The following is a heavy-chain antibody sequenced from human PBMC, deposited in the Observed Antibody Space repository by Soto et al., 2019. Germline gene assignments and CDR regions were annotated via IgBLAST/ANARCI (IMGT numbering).Heavy chain of an antibody. CDR3: ARARIAARPGY. J-gene: IGHJ4*02. D-gene: IGHD6-6*01. CDR2: INHSGST. V-gene: IGHV4-34*01. CDR1: GGSFSGYY. Sequence: QVQLQQWGAGLLKPSETLSLTCAVYGGSFSGYYWSWIRQPPGKGLEWIGEINHSGSTNSNQSLKSRVTISVDTSKNQFSLKLSSVTAADTAVYYCARARIAARPGYWGQGTLVTVSS.